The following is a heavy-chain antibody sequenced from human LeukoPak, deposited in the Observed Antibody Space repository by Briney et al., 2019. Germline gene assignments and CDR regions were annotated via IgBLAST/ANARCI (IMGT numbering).Heavy chain of an antibody. CDR1: GYTFTSYY. CDR2: INPNSGGT. V-gene: IGHV1-2*02. D-gene: IGHD6-19*01. CDR3: ARAHSSGWYLDGAAKNWFDP. Sequence: ASVKVSCKASGYTFTSYYMHWVRQAPGQGLEWMGWINPNSGGTNYAQKFQGRVTMTRDTSISTAYMELSRLRSDGTAVYYCARAHSSGWYLDGAAKNWFDPWGQGTLVTVSS. J-gene: IGHJ5*02.